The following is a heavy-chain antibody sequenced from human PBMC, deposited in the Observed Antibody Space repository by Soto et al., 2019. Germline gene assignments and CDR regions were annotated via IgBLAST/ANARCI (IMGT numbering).Heavy chain of an antibody. J-gene: IGHJ2*01. D-gene: IGHD2-2*01. CDR3: ARKVLGSTSRPDWWYFDL. CDR2: ISGGGDRT. CDR1: GFTFINHA. Sequence: EVQWLESGGGLVQPGGSLRLSCVGSGFTFINHAMNWVRQTPGKGLEWVSTISGGGDRTFDADTVKGRFTISRDKSKNTVNLQMNSLRADDTAVYYCARKVLGSTSRPDWWYFDLWGRGTLVTVSS. V-gene: IGHV3-23*01.